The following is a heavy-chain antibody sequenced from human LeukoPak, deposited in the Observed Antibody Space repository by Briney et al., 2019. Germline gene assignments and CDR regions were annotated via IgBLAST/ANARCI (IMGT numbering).Heavy chain of an antibody. CDR1: GFTFSSYA. CDR3: ARDGGWGATLYYFDY. V-gene: IGHV3-30-3*01. CDR2: ISYDGSNK. Sequence: PGGSLRLSCAASGFTFSSYAMHWVRQAPGKGLEWVAVISYDGSNKYYADSVKGRFTLSRDNSKNTLYLQMNSLRAEDTAVYYCARDGGWGATLYYFDYWGQGTLVTVSS. D-gene: IGHD5-12*01. J-gene: IGHJ4*02.